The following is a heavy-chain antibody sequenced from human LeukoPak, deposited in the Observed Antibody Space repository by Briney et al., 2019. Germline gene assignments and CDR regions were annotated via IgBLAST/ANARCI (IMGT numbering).Heavy chain of an antibody. CDR3: ARDASLYYVDH. CDR2: INTDGSNK. J-gene: IGHJ4*02. Sequence: GGSLRLSCAASGFPFSSYWMDWVRQAPGKGLVWVSRINTDGSNKDYADSVKGRFTISRDNAKKTLYLEMNSLTAEDTAIYYCARDASLYYVDHWGQGTLVTVSS. V-gene: IGHV3-74*01. CDR1: GFPFSSYW.